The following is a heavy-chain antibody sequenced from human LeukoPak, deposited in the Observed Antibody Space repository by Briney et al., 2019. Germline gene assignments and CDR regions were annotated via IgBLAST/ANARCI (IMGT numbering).Heavy chain of an antibody. Sequence: SETLSLTCTVSGGSISNYYWSWVRQPPGKGLEWIGFIYYRGSTNYNPSLKSRVTIPGDTPKNQSSLKLSSVTAADTAGYYFARGYSSGLYFDCWGQGTLVTVSS. CDR1: GGSISNYY. J-gene: IGHJ4*02. D-gene: IGHD6-19*01. CDR3: ARGYSSGLYFDC. CDR2: IYYRGST. V-gene: IGHV4-59*01.